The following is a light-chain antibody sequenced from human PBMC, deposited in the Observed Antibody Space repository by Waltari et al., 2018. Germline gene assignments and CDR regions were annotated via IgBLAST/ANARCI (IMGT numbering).Light chain of an antibody. CDR2: GAS. V-gene: IGKV3-15*01. CDR3: QQYHDWPPYT. J-gene: IGKJ2*01. Sequence: EIVMTQSPATLSVSPGDGATLSCRASQSVSSNLAWYQHKPGQAPRHLIFGASRRASGIPARFSGSGSGTEFTLTISSLQSEDFALYYCQQYHDWPPYTFGQGTKLEIK. CDR1: QSVSSN.